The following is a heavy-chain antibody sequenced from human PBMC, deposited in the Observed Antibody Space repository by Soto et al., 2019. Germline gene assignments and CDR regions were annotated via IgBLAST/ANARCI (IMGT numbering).Heavy chain of an antibody. D-gene: IGHD4-17*01. CDR1: GYTFTSYG. CDR3: ASVDDYGDYGAFEY. J-gene: IGHJ4*02. CDR2: ISAYNGNT. Sequence: GASVKVSCKASGYTFTSYGISWVRQAPGQGLEWMGWISAYNGNTNYAQKLQGRVTMTTDTSTSTAYMELRSLRSDDTAVYYCASVDDYGDYGAFEYWGRGTLVTVSS. V-gene: IGHV1-18*01.